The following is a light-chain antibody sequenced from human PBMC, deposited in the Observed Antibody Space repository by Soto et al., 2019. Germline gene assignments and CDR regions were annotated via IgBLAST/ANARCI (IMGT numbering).Light chain of an antibody. CDR2: DVT. CDR3: SSYTTSNTVV. V-gene: IGLV2-14*03. CDR1: SSDVAAHNF. Sequence: QSALTQPASVSESPGQSITISCTGSSSDVAAHNFVSWYQHHPDKAPKLIIYDVTNRPSGVSNRFSGSKSGTTASLTISGLQAEDEADYYCSSYTTSNTVVFGGGTKLT. J-gene: IGLJ2*01.